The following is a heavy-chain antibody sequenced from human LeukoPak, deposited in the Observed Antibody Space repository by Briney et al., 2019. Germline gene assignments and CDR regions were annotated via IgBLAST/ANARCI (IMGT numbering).Heavy chain of an antibody. D-gene: IGHD3-22*01. CDR3: AKRGEYYDSSGRKNPHPYYYYMDV. V-gene: IGHV3-30*18. Sequence: GGSLRLSCAASGFTFSSYGLHWVRQAPGKGLEWVAVISYDGSNKYYADSVKGRFTISRDNSKNTLYLQMNSLRAEDTAVYYCAKRGEYYDSSGRKNPHPYYYYMDVWGKGTTVTVSS. CDR1: GFTFSSYG. J-gene: IGHJ6*03. CDR2: ISYDGSNK.